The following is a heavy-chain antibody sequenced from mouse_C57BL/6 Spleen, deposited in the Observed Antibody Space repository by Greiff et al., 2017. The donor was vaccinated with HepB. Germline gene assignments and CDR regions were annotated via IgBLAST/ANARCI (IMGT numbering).Heavy chain of an antibody. CDR3: ARGTGTRGFAY. CDR1: GYSITSGYY. J-gene: IGHJ3*01. V-gene: IGHV3-6*01. Sequence: EVKLVESGPGLVKPSQSLSLTCSVTGYSITSGYYWYLIRPFPGNKLEWMVYISYDGSNNYNPSLNNRSSITRDTSKNQFFLKLNSVTTEDTATYYCARGTGTRGFAYWGQGTLVTVSA. D-gene: IGHD4-1*01. CDR2: ISYDGSN.